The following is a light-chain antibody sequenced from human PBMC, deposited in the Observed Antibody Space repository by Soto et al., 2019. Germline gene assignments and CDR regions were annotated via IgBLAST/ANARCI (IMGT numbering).Light chain of an antibody. J-gene: IGKJ1*01. CDR3: HQRKSWPRT. CDR2: GTS. Sequence: EIVMTQSPVTLSVSPGERATLSCRASQNISRSLAWYQQKPGQGPSLLIYGTSTRAGGVPARFSGGGSGTEFNLTITSLQSEDVATYYCHQRKSWPRTFGQGTKVDIK. V-gene: IGKV3-15*01. CDR1: QNISRS.